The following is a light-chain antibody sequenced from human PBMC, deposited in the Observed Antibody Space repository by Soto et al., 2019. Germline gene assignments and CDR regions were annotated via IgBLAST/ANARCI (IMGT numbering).Light chain of an antibody. J-gene: IGKJ4*01. CDR3: QQYYRTPHT. V-gene: IGKV4-1*01. CDR2: WAS. Sequence: DIVMTQSPDSLAVSLGKRATINCKSSQSVLYSSNNKNYLAWYQQKPGQPPKLLIYWASTRESGVPDRFSGSGSGTDSTLTISSLQAEDVAVYYCQQYYRTPHTFGGGTKVEIK. CDR1: QSVLYSSNNKNY.